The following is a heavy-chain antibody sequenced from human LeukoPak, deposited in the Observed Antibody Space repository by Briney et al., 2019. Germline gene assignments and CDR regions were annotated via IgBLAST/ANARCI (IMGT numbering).Heavy chain of an antibody. J-gene: IGHJ4*02. D-gene: IGHD3-3*01. V-gene: IGHV3-7*01. CDR2: IKQDGSEK. CDR1: GFTFSSYW. CDR3: ARARAIFGVVHYFDY. Sequence: GGSLRLSCAASGFTFSSYWMSWVRQAPGKGLEWVANIKQDGSEKYYVDSVKGRFTISRDNSKNTLYLQMNSLRAEDTAVYYCARARAIFGVVHYFDYWGQGTLVTVSS.